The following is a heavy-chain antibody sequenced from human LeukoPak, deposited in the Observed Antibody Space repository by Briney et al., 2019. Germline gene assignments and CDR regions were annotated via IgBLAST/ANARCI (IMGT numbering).Heavy chain of an antibody. V-gene: IGHV4-39*01. CDR1: GGSISSSSYY. CDR3: ASHSLHLAGTRRNAFDI. CDR2: IYYSGST. D-gene: IGHD6-19*01. Sequence: PSETLSLTRTVSGGSISSSSYYWGWIRQPPGKGLEWIGSIYYSGSTYYNPSLKSRVTISVDTSKNQFSLKLSSVTAADTAVYYCASHSLHLAGTRRNAFDIWGQGTMVTVSS. J-gene: IGHJ3*02.